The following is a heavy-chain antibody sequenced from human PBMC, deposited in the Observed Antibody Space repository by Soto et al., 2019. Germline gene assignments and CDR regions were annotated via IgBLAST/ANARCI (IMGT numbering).Heavy chain of an antibody. J-gene: IGHJ3*01. V-gene: IGHV1-58*01. CDR1: GFTFTSSA. CDR3: ADTEDDDSIGYVKDVEG. D-gene: IGHD3-22*01. CDR2: IVVGSGNT. Sequence: SVKVSCTASGFTFTSSAVQWVRQARGQRLEWIGWIVVGSGNTNYAQKFQERVTITRDMSTSTAYMELSSLRSEDTAVYYCADTEDDDSIGYVKDVEGWVQGTMVTVS.